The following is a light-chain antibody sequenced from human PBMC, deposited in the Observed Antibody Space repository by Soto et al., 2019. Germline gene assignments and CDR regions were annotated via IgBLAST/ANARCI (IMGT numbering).Light chain of an antibody. V-gene: IGKV3-20*01. CDR2: GAS. J-gene: IGKJ3*01. Sequence: EIVLTQSPGTLSLSPWERATLSCRASQSVSSSYLAWYQQKPGQAPRLLIYGASSRATGIPDRFSGSGSGTDFTLTISRLEPEDFAVYYCQQYGSSPVFTFGPGTIVDIK. CDR1: QSVSSSY. CDR3: QQYGSSPVFT.